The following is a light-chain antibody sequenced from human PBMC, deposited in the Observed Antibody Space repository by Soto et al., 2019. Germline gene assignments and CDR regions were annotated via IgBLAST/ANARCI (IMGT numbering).Light chain of an antibody. V-gene: IGLV2-14*01. CDR2: EVS. Sequence: QSALTQPASVSGSPGQSITISCTGTSSDVGGYNYVSWYQQHPGKAPKLMIYEVSNRPSGVYNRFSGSKSGNTASLTISGIQAEDEADYYCSSYTSSSLVFGGGTKVTVL. CDR1: SSDVGGYNY. CDR3: SSYTSSSLV. J-gene: IGLJ2*01.